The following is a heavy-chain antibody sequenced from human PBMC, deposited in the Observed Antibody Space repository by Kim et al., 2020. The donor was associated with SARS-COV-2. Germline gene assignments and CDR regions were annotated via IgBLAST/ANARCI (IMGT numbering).Heavy chain of an antibody. V-gene: IGHV3-48*02. CDR2: ISSISSTL. Sequence: GGSLRLSCAASGFTFSSYSMNWVRQAPGKGLEWVSYISSISSTLYYADSVKGRFTISRDNAKNSLYLQMNSLRDEDTAVYYCAREPRGDTAMNPDYWGQGTLVTVSS. CDR3: AREPRGDTAMNPDY. D-gene: IGHD5-18*01. CDR1: GFTFSSYS. J-gene: IGHJ4*02.